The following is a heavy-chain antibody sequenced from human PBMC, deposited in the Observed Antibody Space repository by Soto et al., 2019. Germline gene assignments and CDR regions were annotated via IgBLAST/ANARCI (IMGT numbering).Heavy chain of an antibody. V-gene: IGHV1-2*04. CDR3: ARKRYCSGGSCPKTDAFDI. CDR1: GYTFTGYY. J-gene: IGHJ3*02. CDR2: INLNSGGT. D-gene: IGHD2-15*01. Sequence: QVQLVQSGAEVKKPGASVKVSCKASGYTFTGYYMHWVRQAPGQGLEWMGWINLNSGGTNYAQKFQGWVTMTRDTSISTAYMELSRLRSDDTAVYYCARKRYCSGGSCPKTDAFDIWGQGTMVTVSS.